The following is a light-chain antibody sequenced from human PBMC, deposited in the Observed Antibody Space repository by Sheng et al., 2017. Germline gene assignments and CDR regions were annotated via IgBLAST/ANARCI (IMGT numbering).Light chain of an antibody. CDR2: DAS. CDR1: QSFGSNY. J-gene: IGKJ2*01. Sequence: EILLTQSPGTLSLSPGERATLSCRASQSFGSNYLAWYQQKPGQAPRLLIYDASSRATGIPDRFSGSGSGTDFTLTISRLEPDDFAVYYCQHYFYGYTFGQGTRLEIK. V-gene: IGKV3-20*01. CDR3: QHYFYGYT.